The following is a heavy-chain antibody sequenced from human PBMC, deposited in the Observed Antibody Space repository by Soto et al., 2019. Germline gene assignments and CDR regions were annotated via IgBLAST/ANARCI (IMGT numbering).Heavy chain of an antibody. D-gene: IGHD6-19*01. CDR3: ARVARPSYSSGWYFQH. CDR1: GFTFSSYA. V-gene: IGHV3-30*04. J-gene: IGHJ1*01. CDR2: ISYDGSNK. Sequence: GGSLRLSCAASGFTFSSYAMHWVRQAPGKGLEWVAVISYDGSNKYYADSVKGRFTISRDNSKNTLYLQMNSLRAEDTAVYYCARVARPSYSSGWYFQHWGQGTLVTVSS.